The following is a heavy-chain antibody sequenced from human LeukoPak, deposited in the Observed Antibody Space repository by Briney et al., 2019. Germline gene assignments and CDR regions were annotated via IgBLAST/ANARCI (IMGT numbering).Heavy chain of an antibody. CDR3: ARDSDYYDSSAYSFRGGLHYDV. CDR1: GLTLSSNC. Sequence: PGGSLRLSCAASGLTLSSNCMTWVRQAPGKGLEWVAAISHGGSDKYYVDSVKGRFTISGDNSKNTVYLQMNRLGAEDTAVYSCARDSDYYDSSAYSFRGGLHYDVWGQGTLVTVSS. CDR2: ISHGGSDK. J-gene: IGHJ4*02. D-gene: IGHD3-22*01. V-gene: IGHV3-33*08.